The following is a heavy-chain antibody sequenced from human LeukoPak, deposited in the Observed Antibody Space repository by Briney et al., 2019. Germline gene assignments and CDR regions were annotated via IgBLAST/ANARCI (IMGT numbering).Heavy chain of an antibody. V-gene: IGHV3-15*01. J-gene: IGHJ4*02. Sequence: GGSLRLSCAASGFTFSNAWMSWVRQAPGKGLEWVGRIKSKTDGGTTDYAAPVKGRFTISRDDSKNTLYLQMNNLRTEDTAVYYCAKDGGTVCHVINYSFDSWGQGTLVTVSS. CDR3: AKDGGTVCHVINYSFDS. CDR2: IKSKTDGGTT. D-gene: IGHD1-1*01. CDR1: GFTFSNAW.